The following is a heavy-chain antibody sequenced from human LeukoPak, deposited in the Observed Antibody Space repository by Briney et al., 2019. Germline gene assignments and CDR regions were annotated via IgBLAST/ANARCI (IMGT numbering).Heavy chain of an antibody. J-gene: IGHJ4*02. CDR1: GFTFSNHW. D-gene: IGHD2-2*02. CDR2: IKEDGSRE. V-gene: IGHV3-7*01. CDR3: ARHPTPYQLLYNRAAGTRIGIDY. Sequence: PGGSLRLSCAASGFTFSNHWMSWVRRAPGKGLEWVANIKEDGSREYYVDSVKGRFTISRDNSKNTLYLQMNSLRAEDTAVYYCARHPTPYQLLYNRAAGTRIGIDYWGQGTLVTVSS.